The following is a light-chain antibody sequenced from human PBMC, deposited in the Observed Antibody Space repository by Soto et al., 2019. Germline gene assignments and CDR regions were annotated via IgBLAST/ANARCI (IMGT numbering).Light chain of an antibody. CDR3: QQYSNWPPWT. V-gene: IGKV3-15*01. CDR2: RAS. Sequence: MTQSPSTLSGSVGDRVTITCRASQSVGGNLAWYQQKPGQAPRLFIFRASSRATGVPARFSASGSGTEFTLTISELQSEDFAVYYCQQYSNWPPWTFGPGTKVDIK. CDR1: QSVGGN. J-gene: IGKJ1*01.